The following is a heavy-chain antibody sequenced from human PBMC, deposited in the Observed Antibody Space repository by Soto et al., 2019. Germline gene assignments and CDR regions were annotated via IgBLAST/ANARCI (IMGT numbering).Heavy chain of an antibody. CDR3: TRDPGSTDF. CDR1: GFSLRDYY. J-gene: IGHJ4*02. Sequence: QVRLVESGGGLVKPAGALRLSCAGSGFSLRDYYMTWIRQAQGQGLEFLAYTSPGSDIRKYADSVERRLTISRDNAKNIIYLPMNSVRAYDAAVYSCTRDPGSTDFWGQGTLVTVSS. D-gene: IGHD3-10*01. V-gene: IGHV3-11*01. CDR2: TSPGSDIR.